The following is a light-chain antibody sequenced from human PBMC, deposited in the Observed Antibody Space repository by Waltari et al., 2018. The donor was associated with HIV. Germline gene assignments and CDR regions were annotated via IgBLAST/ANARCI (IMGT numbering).Light chain of an antibody. Sequence: QSALTQPASVSGSPGQSITISCTGTSSDVGGYDSVPWYQQHPGKAPTLIIDDVTIRPSGVSNRFSGSKSGNTASLPISGLQAEDEADYYCSSYTTSSTVVFGGGTKLTVL. V-gene: IGLV2-14*01. CDR3: SSYTTSSTVV. CDR2: DVT. CDR1: SSDVGGYDS. J-gene: IGLJ2*01.